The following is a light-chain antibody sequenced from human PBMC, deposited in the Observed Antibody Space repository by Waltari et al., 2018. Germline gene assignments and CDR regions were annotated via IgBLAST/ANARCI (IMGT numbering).Light chain of an antibody. CDR3: SSYTSSIPYV. J-gene: IGLJ1*01. CDR1: NSDVGGYNY. CDR2: DVS. Sequence: QSALTQPASVSGSPGQSITISCTGTNSDVGGYNYVSWYQQHPGKAPKLMIYDVSKRPSGVSNRFSGSKSGNTASLTISGLQAEDEADYYCSSYTSSIPYVFGTGTKVTVL. V-gene: IGLV2-14*01.